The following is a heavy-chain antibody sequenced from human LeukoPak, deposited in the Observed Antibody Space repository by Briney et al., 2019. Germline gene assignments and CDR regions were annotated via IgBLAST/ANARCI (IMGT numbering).Heavy chain of an antibody. D-gene: IGHD6-19*01. CDR2: IYHSGST. V-gene: IGHV4-38-2*01. CDR1: GYSISSGYY. Sequence: SETLSLTCAVSGYSISSGYYWGWIRQPPGKGLEWIGSIYHSGSTYYNPSLKSRVTISVDTSKNQFSLKLSSVTAADTAVYYCARGDGSGWLSNWFDPWGQGTLVTVSS. J-gene: IGHJ5*02. CDR3: ARGDGSGWLSNWFDP.